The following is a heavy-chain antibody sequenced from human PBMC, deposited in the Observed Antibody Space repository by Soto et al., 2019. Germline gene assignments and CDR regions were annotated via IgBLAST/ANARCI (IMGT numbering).Heavy chain of an antibody. V-gene: IGHV3-30-3*01. CDR2: ISYDGSNK. CDR1: GFTFSSYA. D-gene: IGHD3-10*01. CDR3: ARDLVWFGELNARFDP. J-gene: IGHJ5*02. Sequence: PGGSLRLSCAASGFTFSSYAMHWVRQAPGKGLEWVAVISYDGSNKYYADSVKGRFTISRDNSKNTLYLQMNSLRAEDTAVYYCARDLVWFGELNARFDPWGQGTLVTVSS.